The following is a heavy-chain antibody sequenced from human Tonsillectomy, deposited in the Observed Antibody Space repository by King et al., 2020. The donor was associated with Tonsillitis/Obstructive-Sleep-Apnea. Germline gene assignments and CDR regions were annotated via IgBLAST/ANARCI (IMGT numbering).Heavy chain of an antibody. V-gene: IGHV2-5*02. CDR2: IFWDDDK. D-gene: IGHD3-10*01. CDR1: GFSLSTSGVG. Sequence: ITLKESVPTLVKPTQTLTLTCTFSGFSLSTSGVGGGWIRQPPGKAREWLAPIFWDDDKLFSLSLKSRLTMTKDTSKNQVVLTMTNMDPVDTATYYCAHIGLPTRYFDYWGQGTLVTVSS. CDR3: AHIGLPTRYFDY. J-gene: IGHJ4*02.